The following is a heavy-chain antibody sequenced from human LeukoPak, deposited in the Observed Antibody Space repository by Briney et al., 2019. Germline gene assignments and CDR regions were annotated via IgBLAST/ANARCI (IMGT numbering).Heavy chain of an antibody. V-gene: IGHV3-21*01. J-gene: IGHJ6*03. Sequence: PGGSLRLFCAASGHSFSTYNMNWVRQAPGKGLEWVSSSTTSSTYIYYADSVKGRFTISRDNAKNSLYLQMNSLRAEDTAVYYCARDPYSGSYGDYYYYYMDVWGKGTTVTISS. CDR2: STTSSTYI. CDR1: GHSFSTYN. D-gene: IGHD1-26*01. CDR3: ARDPYSGSYGDYYYYYMDV.